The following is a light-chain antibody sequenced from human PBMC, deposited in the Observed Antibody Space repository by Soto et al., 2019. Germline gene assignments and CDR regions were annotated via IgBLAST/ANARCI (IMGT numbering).Light chain of an antibody. CDR3: LQHNSYPIT. CDR1: QNIYSY. Sequence: DIQMTQSPSSLSAPVGDRVTITCRASQNIYSYLNRYQQQPGKAPKLLIYGASRLQSGVTSRFSGSGSGTEFTLTISSLQPEDFATYYCLQHNSYPITFGQGTRLEIK. CDR2: GAS. V-gene: IGKV1-17*01. J-gene: IGKJ5*01.